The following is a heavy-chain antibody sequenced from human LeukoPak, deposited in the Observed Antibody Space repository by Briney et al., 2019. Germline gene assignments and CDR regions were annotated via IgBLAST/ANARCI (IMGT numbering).Heavy chain of an antibody. Sequence: ASVKVSCKASGYTFTTYAMHWVRQAPGQRLEWMGWINAGNGNTKYSQKFQARVTITRDTSASTAYMELSSLRSEDTAVYYCARGHYDFWSGYTSDAFDIWGQGTMVTVSS. D-gene: IGHD3-3*01. CDR2: INAGNGNT. CDR3: ARGHYDFWSGYTSDAFDI. V-gene: IGHV1-3*01. CDR1: GYTFTTYA. J-gene: IGHJ3*02.